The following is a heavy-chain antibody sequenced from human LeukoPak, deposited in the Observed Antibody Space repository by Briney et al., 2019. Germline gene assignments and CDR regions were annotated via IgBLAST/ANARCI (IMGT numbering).Heavy chain of an antibody. V-gene: IGHV4-34*01. J-gene: IGHJ3*02. CDR1: GGSFSGYF. Sequence: SETLSLTCAVYGGSFSGYFWSWIRQPPGKGLEWIGEINHSGTTNYNSSLKSRVTISVDTSKNQFSLKLSSVTAADTAMYYCARVMARHEGFDIWGQGTMVTVSS. CDR2: INHSGTT. CDR3: ARVMARHEGFDI. D-gene: IGHD5-24*01.